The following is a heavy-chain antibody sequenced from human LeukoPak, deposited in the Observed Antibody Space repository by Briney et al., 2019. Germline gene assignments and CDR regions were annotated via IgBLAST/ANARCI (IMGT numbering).Heavy chain of an antibody. V-gene: IGHV4-38-2*01. CDR1: GYSISNGYY. CDR3: ARQHDSYYYYYIDV. J-gene: IGHJ6*03. Sequence: SETLSLTCAVSGYSISNGYYWVWIRQPPVKGLEWIGSLYHSDNVYYNTALKSRVSMSVDTSKNQFSLKLSFVTAADTAVYYCARQHDSYYYYYIDVWGSGTTVTVSS. CDR2: LYHSDNV.